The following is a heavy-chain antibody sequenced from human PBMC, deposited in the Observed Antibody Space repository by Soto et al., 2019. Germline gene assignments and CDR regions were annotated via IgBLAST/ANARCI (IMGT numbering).Heavy chain of an antibody. Sequence: EVQLVESGGGLVQPGGSLRLSCAASGFTFSRYWRSWVRQAPGKGLEWVANIKQDGSEKYYVDCVKGRFTISRDNAKNKLYLKKNSLIAVDTAVYSCARDGGSVGNSATWYCDLWGRGTMVTVSS. CDR1: GFTFSRYW. D-gene: IGHD3-16*01. CDR2: IKQDGSEK. J-gene: IGHJ2*01. V-gene: IGHV3-7*01. CDR3: ARDGGSVGNSATWYCDL.